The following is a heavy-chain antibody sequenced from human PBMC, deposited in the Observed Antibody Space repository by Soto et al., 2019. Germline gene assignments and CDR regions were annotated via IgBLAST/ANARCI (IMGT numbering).Heavy chain of an antibody. CDR2: IYYSGST. CDR3: ARVPSPFDYYYAMDV. Sequence: TSETLSLTCTVSGGSISSSSYYWGWIRQPPGKGLEWIGSIYYSGSTYYNPPLKSRVTISVDTSKNQFSLKLSSVTAADTAVYYCARVPSPFDYYYAMDVWGQGTTVTVSS. CDR1: GGSISSSSYY. J-gene: IGHJ6*02. V-gene: IGHV4-39*01. D-gene: IGHD3-16*01.